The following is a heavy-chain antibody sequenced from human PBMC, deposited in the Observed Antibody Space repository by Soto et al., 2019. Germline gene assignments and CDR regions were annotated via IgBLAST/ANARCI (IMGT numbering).Heavy chain of an antibody. Sequence: PGGSLRLSCAASGFTFSSYAMSWVRQAPGKGLEWVSAISGSGTNTYYADSVKGRFTISRDNSKNTLYLQMNSLRAGDTAVYYCAKEGSSRGGAFDIWGQGTMVTVSS. V-gene: IGHV3-23*01. CDR2: ISGSGTNT. CDR3: AKEGSSRGGAFDI. J-gene: IGHJ3*02. D-gene: IGHD6-13*01. CDR1: GFTFSSYA.